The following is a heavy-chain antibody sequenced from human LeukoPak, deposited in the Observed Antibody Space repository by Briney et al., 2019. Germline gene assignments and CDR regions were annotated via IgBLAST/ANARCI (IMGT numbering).Heavy chain of an antibody. CDR2: ISGSGGTT. Sequence: GGSLRLSCVASGFTFSRYAMSWVRQAPGKGLEWVSAISGSGGTTNYADSVKGRFAISRDNSKNTLYLQMNSLRAEDTAVYYCATYRQVLLPFEAWGQGTLVTVSS. V-gene: IGHV3-23*01. CDR1: GFTFSRYA. CDR3: ATYRQVLLPFEA. J-gene: IGHJ5*02. D-gene: IGHD5-18*01.